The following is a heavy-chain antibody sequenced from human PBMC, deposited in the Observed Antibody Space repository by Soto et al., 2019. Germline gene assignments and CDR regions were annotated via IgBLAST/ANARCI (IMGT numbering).Heavy chain of an antibody. J-gene: IGHJ5*02. D-gene: IGHD1-1*01. V-gene: IGHV1-3*01. CDR3: ARQWNPLNWFDP. Sequence: ASVKVSCKASGYTFTSYAMHWVRQAPGQRLEWMGWINAGNGDTKYSQRFQGRVTMTTDTSTSTAYMELRSLRSDDTAVYYCARQWNPLNWFDPWGQGTLVTVSS. CDR1: GYTFTSYA. CDR2: INAGNGDT.